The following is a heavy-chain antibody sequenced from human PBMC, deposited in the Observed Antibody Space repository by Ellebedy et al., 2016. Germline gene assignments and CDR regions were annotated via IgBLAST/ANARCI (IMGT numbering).Heavy chain of an antibody. J-gene: IGHJ4*02. D-gene: IGHD5-18*01. CDR3: ARDLDTAMVLGGYYFDY. CDR2: ISSSSSYI. Sequence: GGSLRLSCAASGFTFSSYSMNWVRQAPGKGLEWVSSISSSSSYIYYADSVKGRFTISRDNAKNSLYLQMNSLRAEDTAVYYCARDLDTAMVLGGYYFDYWGQGTLVTASS. CDR1: GFTFSSYS. V-gene: IGHV3-21*01.